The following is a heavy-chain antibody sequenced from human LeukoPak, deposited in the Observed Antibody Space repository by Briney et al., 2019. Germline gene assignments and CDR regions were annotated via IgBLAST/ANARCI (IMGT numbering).Heavy chain of an antibody. Sequence: ASVKVSCKASGYTFTTYAISWVRQAPGQGLEWMGWISAYYGNTTYAQKFQGRVTMTTDTSTSTAYMELRSLRSDDTAVYYCARGPLERGTWIQLWLGGLYFDYWGQGTLVTVSS. V-gene: IGHV1-18*01. CDR1: GYTFTTYA. CDR2: ISAYYGNT. J-gene: IGHJ4*02. CDR3: ARGPLERGTWIQLWLGGLYFDY. D-gene: IGHD5-18*01.